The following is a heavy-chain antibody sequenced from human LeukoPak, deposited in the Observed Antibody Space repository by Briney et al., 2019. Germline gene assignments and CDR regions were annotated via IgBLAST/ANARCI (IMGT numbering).Heavy chain of an antibody. CDR1: GFTFSYYG. J-gene: IGHJ4*02. V-gene: IGHV3-30*02. CDR2: IRYDGKYQ. CDR3: AKEPHYYGSGRSYFDY. Sequence: GGSLRLSCAASGFTFSYYGIHWVRQAPGRGLEWVAFIRYDGKYQYYADSVKGRFTISRDNSKSTLYLQLNSLTPEDTAVYYCAKEPHYYGSGRSYFDYWGQGTLVTVSS. D-gene: IGHD3-10*01.